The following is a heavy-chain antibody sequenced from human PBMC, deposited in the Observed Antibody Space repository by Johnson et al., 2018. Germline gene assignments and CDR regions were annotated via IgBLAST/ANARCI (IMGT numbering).Heavy chain of an antibody. V-gene: IGHV3-30-3*01. CDR1: GFAFSSDA. CDR3: AKDLRGSDVSDI. J-gene: IGHJ3*02. D-gene: IGHD3-16*01. CDR2: ILWDGNIK. Sequence: VQLVESGGGVVQPGRSLRLSCAASGFAFSSDAMHWVRQAPGKGLEWVAFILWDGNIKYYAEAAKDRFTISRDNSRNTVYLQMKNLRVGDTVVDNCAKDLRGSDVSDIWGQGTMVSVSS.